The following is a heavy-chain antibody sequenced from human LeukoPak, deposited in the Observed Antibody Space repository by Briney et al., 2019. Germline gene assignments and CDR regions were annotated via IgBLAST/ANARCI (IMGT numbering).Heavy chain of an antibody. CDR3: AREGSMTARPFVSIDY. D-gene: IGHD6-6*01. CDR2: IHTSGST. CDR1: GGSISSEY. J-gene: IGHJ4*02. V-gene: IGHV4-4*07. Sequence: SETLSLTCTVSGGSISSEYWSWIRQPAGKGLEWIGRIHTSGSTDYNPSLESRVTMSVDTSKNQFSLKLSSVTAADTAVYYCAREGSMTARPFVSIDYWGQGTLVTVSS.